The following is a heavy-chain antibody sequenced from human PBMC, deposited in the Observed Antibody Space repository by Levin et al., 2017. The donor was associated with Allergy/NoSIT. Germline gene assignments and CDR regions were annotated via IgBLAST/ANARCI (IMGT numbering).Heavy chain of an antibody. D-gene: IGHD2-21*02. CDR2: ISGSGGST. CDR3: AKDRNRMRLVVTAIDF. V-gene: IGHV3-23*01. CDR1: GFSFNSYG. Sequence: AASVKVSCAASGFSFNSYGMSWVRQAPGKGLEWVSVISGSGGSTYYADSVKGRFTISRDNSKNTLYLQMDSLRAEDTAVYYCAKDRNRMRLVVTAIDFWGQGTLVTVSS. J-gene: IGHJ4*02.